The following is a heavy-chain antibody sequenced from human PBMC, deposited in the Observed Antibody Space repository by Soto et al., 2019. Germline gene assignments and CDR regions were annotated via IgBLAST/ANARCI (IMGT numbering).Heavy chain of an antibody. J-gene: IGHJ4*02. Sequence: QVQLVQSGGEVKRPGASVKVSCKASGYMFSNYAISWVRQTPGQGLEWMGWINVYNGNTNYAQKFQGRVTMATDTSTNTACLDLRSLRSDDTAVYFCARDLSSGWFDYWGQGTLVIVSS. D-gene: IGHD6-19*01. CDR1: GYMFSNYA. CDR3: ARDLSSGWFDY. V-gene: IGHV1-18*01. CDR2: INVYNGNT.